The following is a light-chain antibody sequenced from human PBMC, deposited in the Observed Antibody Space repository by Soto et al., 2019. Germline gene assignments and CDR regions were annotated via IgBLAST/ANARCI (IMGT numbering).Light chain of an antibody. Sequence: EIVLTQSPDTLSLSPGERVTLSCRASQSVTNNYLAWYQQKPGQGPRLLIHGASSRAADTPDRFSGSGSGTDFTLTISRLVPEDFALYYCHQYGATPGTFGQGTKLDIK. CDR1: QSVTNNY. J-gene: IGKJ1*01. V-gene: IGKV3-20*01. CDR3: HQYGATPGT. CDR2: GAS.